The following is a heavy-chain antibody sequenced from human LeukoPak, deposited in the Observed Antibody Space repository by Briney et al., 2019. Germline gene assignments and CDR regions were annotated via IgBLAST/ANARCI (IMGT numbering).Heavy chain of an antibody. Sequence: GGSLRLSCAASGFTFSSYAMHWVRQAPGKGLEWVAVISYDGSNKYYADSVKGRFTISRDNSKNTLYLQMNSLRAEDTAVYYCAKDLMGSSSWDDAFDIWGQGTMVTVSS. CDR1: GFTFSSYA. V-gene: IGHV3-30-3*01. CDR3: AKDLMGSSSWDDAFDI. J-gene: IGHJ3*02. D-gene: IGHD6-13*01. CDR2: ISYDGSNK.